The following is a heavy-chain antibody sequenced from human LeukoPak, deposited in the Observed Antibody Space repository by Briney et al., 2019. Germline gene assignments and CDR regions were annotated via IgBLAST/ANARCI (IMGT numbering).Heavy chain of an antibody. V-gene: IGHV4-31*03. Sequence: SETLYLTCTVSGGSISSGGYYWSWIRQHPGKGLEWIGYIYYSGSTYYNPSLKSRVTISVDTSKNQFSLKLSSVTAADTAVYYCARGYRSGGSCYSFDYWGQGTLVTVSS. CDR2: IYYSGST. J-gene: IGHJ4*02. CDR1: GGSISSGGYY. D-gene: IGHD2-15*01. CDR3: ARGYRSGGSCYSFDY.